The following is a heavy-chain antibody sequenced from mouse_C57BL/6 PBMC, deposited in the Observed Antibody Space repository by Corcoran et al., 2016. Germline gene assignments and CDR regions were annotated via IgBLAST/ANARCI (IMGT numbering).Heavy chain of an antibody. D-gene: IGHD2-5*01. Sequence: EVQLQQYGPELVKPGASVKISCKASGYTFTDYYMNWVKQSHGKSLEWIGDINPNNGGTSYNQKFKGKATLTVDKSSSTAYMELRSLTSEDSAVYYCARRGYSKRYFDVWGTGTTVTVSS. CDR1: GYTFTDYY. V-gene: IGHV1-26*01. J-gene: IGHJ1*03. CDR3: ARRGYSKRYFDV. CDR2: INPNNGGT.